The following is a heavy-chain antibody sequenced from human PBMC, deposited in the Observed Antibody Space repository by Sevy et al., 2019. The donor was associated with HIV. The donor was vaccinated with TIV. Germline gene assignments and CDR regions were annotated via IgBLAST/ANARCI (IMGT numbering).Heavy chain of an antibody. D-gene: IGHD1-26*01. Sequence: SENLSLTCTVSGRSITSLYWNWIRQPPGKGLEWIANIYYNGHINYNPSLKSRVTLSLDTSMNQFSLRLSCVTAADTAMYYCAGENAWGRGYSWGQGTLVTVSS. J-gene: IGHJ4*02. CDR1: GRSITSLY. CDR3: AGENAWGRGYS. V-gene: IGHV4-59*08. CDR2: IYYNGHI.